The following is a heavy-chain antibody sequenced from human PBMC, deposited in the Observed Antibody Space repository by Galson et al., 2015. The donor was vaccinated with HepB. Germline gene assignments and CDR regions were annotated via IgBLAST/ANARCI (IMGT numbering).Heavy chain of an antibody. D-gene: IGHD3-3*01. Sequence: SLRLSCAASGFTFSSYWMHWVRQAPGKGLVWVSRINSDGSSTSYADSVKGRFTISRDNAKNTLYLQMNSLRAEDTAVYYCTRDQRDYDFWSGYYRTLDYWGQGALVTVSS. CDR2: INSDGSST. CDR1: GFTFSSYW. CDR3: TRDQRDYDFWSGYYRTLDY. V-gene: IGHV3-74*01. J-gene: IGHJ4*02.